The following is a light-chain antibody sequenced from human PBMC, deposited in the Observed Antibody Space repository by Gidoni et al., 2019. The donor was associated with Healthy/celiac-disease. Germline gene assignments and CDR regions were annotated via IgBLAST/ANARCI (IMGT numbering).Light chain of an antibody. Sequence: DIVLTQSPGTLSLSPGERATLSCRASQSVSSSYLAWYQQKPGQAPRLLIYGASSRATGIPDRFSGSGSGTDFTLTISRLEPEDFAVYYCQQYGSSPRGVTFGPGTKVDIK. J-gene: IGKJ3*01. V-gene: IGKV3-20*01. CDR1: QSVSSSY. CDR3: QQYGSSPRGVT. CDR2: GAS.